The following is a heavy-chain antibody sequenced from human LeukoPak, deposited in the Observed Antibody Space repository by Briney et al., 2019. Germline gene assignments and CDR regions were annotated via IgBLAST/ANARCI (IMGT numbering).Heavy chain of an antibody. J-gene: IGHJ4*02. CDR1: GGSISSGGYS. D-gene: IGHD4-17*01. CDR2: IYHSGST. Sequence: SQTLSLTCAVSGGSISSGGYSWSWIRQPPGKGLEWIGYIYHSGSTYYNPSLKSRVTISVDRSKNQFSLKLSSVTAADTAVYYCARADDYALDFDYWGQGTLVTVSS. V-gene: IGHV4-30-2*01. CDR3: ARADDYALDFDY.